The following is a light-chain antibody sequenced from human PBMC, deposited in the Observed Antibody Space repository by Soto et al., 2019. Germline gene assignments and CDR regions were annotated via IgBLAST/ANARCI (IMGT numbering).Light chain of an antibody. V-gene: IGLV1-44*01. CDR1: SSNIGSNT. CDR3: AAWDDSLNGQVV. J-gene: IGLJ2*01. CDR2: SNN. Sequence: QLVLTQPPSASGTPGQRVTISCSGSSSNIGSNTVNWYQQLPGTAPKLLIYSNNQRPSGVPDRFSGSKSGTSASLAISGLQSEDEADYYCAAWDDSLNGQVVFGGGTKLTV.